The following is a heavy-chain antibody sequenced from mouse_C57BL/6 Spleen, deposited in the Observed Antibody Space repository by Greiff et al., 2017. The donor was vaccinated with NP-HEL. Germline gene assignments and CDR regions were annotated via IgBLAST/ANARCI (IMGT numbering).Heavy chain of an antibody. J-gene: IGHJ4*01. CDR3: AKRGGYSNYDAMDY. Sequence: VQLQQSGPGLVQPSQSLSITCTVSGFSLTSYGVHWVRQSPGKGLEWLGVIWRGGSTDYNAAFMSRLSITKDNSKSQVFFKMNSLQADDTAIYYCAKRGGYSNYDAMDYWGQGTSVTVSS. CDR1: GFSLTSYG. V-gene: IGHV2-5*01. CDR2: IWRGGST. D-gene: IGHD2-5*01.